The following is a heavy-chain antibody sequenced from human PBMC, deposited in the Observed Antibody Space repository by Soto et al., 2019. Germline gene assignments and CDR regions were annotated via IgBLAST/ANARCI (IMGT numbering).Heavy chain of an antibody. CDR3: ARVSTSGINHPANYYMDV. J-gene: IGHJ6*03. CDR1: GGSISSYY. CDR2: IYYSGST. Sequence: SETLSLTCTVSGGSISSYYWSWIRQPPGKGLEWIGYIYYSGSTNYNPSLKSRVTISVDTSKNQFSLKLSSVTAADTAVYYCARVSTSGINHPANYYMDVWGKGTTVTVSS. V-gene: IGHV4-59*01. D-gene: IGHD3-3*02.